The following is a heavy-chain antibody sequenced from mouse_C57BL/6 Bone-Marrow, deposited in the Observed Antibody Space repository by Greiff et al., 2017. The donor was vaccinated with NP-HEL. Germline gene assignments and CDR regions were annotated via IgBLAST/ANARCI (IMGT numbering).Heavy chain of an antibody. Sequence: QVQLQQPGAELVKPGASVKLSCKASGYTFTSYWMQWVKQRPGQGLEWIGEIDPSDSYTNYNQKFKGKATLPVDTSSSTAYMQLSSLTSEDSAVYYCARRRGYYDYDTGFDYWGQGTTLTVSS. V-gene: IGHV1-50*01. CDR3: ARRRGYYDYDTGFDY. CDR1: GYTFTSYW. J-gene: IGHJ2*01. D-gene: IGHD2-4*01. CDR2: IDPSDSYT.